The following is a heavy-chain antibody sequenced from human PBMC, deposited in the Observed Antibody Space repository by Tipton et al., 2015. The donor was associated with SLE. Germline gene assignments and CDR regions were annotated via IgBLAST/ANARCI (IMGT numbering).Heavy chain of an antibody. D-gene: IGHD5/OR15-5a*01. Sequence: TLSLTCTVSGGSISSGDYYWSWIRQPPGKGLEWIGYIYYSGSTYYNPSLKSRVTISVDTSKNQFSLKLSSVTAADTAVYYCARGFYETGSFQHWGQGTLVTVSS. J-gene: IGHJ1*01. CDR1: GGSISSGDYY. CDR2: IYYSGST. V-gene: IGHV4-30-4*01. CDR3: ARGFYETGSFQH.